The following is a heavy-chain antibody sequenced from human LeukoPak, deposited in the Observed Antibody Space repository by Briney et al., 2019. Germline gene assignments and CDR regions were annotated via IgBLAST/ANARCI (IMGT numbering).Heavy chain of an antibody. CDR1: GFTFSSYA. J-gene: IGHJ4*02. Sequence: PGGSLRLSCVASGFTFSSYAMSWVRQAAGKGLEWVSSTSSSGETTYYADSVKGRFPISRDNSRNTLYLQMNSLSAEDTAVYYCAKDRPNYYGTNGHYYRRDGGCWGQGTLVTVSS. CDR2: TSSSGETT. V-gene: IGHV3-23*01. CDR3: AKDRPNYYGTNGHYYRRDGGC. D-gene: IGHD3-22*01.